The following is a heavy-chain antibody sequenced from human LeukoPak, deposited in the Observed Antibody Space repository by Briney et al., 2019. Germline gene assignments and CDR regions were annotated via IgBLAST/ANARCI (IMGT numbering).Heavy chain of an antibody. D-gene: IGHD6-6*01. CDR3: AKEGDGAARFAFDI. CDR1: GFTFSSYA. V-gene: IGHV3-23*01. Sequence: PGGSLRLSCAASGFTFSSYAMSWVRQAPGKGLEWVSAISGSGGSTYYADSVKGRFTISRDNSKDTLYLQMNSLKTEDAAVYYCAKEGDGAARFAFDIWGQGTMVTVSS. CDR2: ISGSGGST. J-gene: IGHJ3*02.